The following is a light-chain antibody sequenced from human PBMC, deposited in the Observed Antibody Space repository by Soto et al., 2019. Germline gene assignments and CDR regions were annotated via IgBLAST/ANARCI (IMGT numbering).Light chain of an antibody. V-gene: IGKV3-11*01. CDR2: DAS. CDR1: QSVSSN. J-gene: IGKJ5*01. CDR3: QQRSSWPIT. Sequence: EIVMTQSPATLSVSPGERTTLSCRASQSVSSNLVWYQQKPGQAPRLLIYDASNRATGIPARFSGSGSGTDFTLTISSLEPEDFAVYYCQQRSSWPITFGQGTRLEIK.